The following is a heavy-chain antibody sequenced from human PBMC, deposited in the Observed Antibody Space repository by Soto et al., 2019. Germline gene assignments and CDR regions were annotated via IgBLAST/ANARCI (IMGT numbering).Heavy chain of an antibody. J-gene: IGHJ4*02. CDR3: ARDDLRGQWLDQYHY. V-gene: IGHV3-48*02. D-gene: IGHD6-19*01. CDR1: GFTFSSYS. Sequence: EVQLVESGGGLVQPGXSXRLSCAASGFTFSSYSMNWVRQAPGKGLEWVSYISSSSSTIYYADSVKGRFTISRDNAKNSLYLQMNSLRDEDTAVYYCARDDLRGQWLDQYHYWGQGTLVTVSS. CDR2: ISSSSSTI.